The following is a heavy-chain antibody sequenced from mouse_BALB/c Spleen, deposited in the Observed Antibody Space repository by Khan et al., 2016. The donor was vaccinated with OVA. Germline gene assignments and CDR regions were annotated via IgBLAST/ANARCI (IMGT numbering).Heavy chain of an antibody. CDR2: IWGDGST. D-gene: IGHD1-1*01. V-gene: IGHV2-3*01. CDR3: AKFTPDYYSMDY. CDR1: GFSLSSYG. Sequence: VELVESGPGLVAPSESLSITCTVSGFSLSSYGVNWVRQPPGKGLEWLGVIWGDGSTNYHSGLKSRLTINKDNSKSQVFLKLNSLQTYDKATYYCAKFTPDYYSMDYWGQGTSVTVSS. J-gene: IGHJ4*01.